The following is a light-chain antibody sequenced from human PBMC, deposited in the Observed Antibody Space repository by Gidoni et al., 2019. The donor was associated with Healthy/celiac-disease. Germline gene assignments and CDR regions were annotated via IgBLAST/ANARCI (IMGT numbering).Light chain of an antibody. CDR2: GAS. CDR3: QQYGSSPWT. V-gene: IGKV3-20*01. J-gene: IGKJ1*01. Sequence: EIAFTQSTGTLSLSPGERATLACRASQRVSSSYLAWYQQKPGQPPRLLIYGASSRATGIPDRFSGSGSGTDFTLTISRLEPEDFAVYYCQQYGSSPWTFGQGTKVEIK. CDR1: QRVSSSY.